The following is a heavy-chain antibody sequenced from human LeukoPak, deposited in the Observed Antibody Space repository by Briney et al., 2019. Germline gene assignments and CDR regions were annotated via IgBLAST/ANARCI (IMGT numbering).Heavy chain of an antibody. J-gene: IGHJ4*02. CDR1: RYTFTGYY. D-gene: IGHD5-12*01. CDR3: AKDMRSRGYSGYDCFDY. Sequence: ASVTVSCKASRYTFTGYYMHWVRQAPGQGLEWRGRIYPHSGDTNYAQNFQGRVTMTRDTSTSTAYMEVSRLRSDDTAVYYCAKDMRSRGYSGYDCFDYWGQGTLVTVSS. V-gene: IGHV1-2*06. CDR2: IYPHSGDT.